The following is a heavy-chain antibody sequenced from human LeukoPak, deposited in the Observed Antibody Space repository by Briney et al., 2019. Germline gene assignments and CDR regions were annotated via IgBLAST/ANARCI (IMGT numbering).Heavy chain of an antibody. V-gene: IGHV1-69*13. CDR3: ARAGWNDFWSGPNYYYYGMDV. D-gene: IGHD3-3*01. J-gene: IGHJ6*02. Sequence: SVRVSCKASGGTSSSYVSSLVRQATGQGIDWMGGMIAMFGTAKYAQKFQGRGTITADEATSTAYMELSSLRSEGTAVYYCARAGWNDFWSGPNYYYYGMDVWGQGTTVTVSS. CDR1: GGTSSSYV. CDR2: MIAMFGTA.